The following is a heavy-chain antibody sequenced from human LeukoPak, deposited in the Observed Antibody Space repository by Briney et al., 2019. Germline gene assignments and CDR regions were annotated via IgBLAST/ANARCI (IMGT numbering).Heavy chain of an antibody. V-gene: IGHV3-53*01. Sequence: GGSLRLSCAVSGFTVSSNYMNWVRQAPGKGLEWVSVMYSGGSTYYADSVKGRFTISRDNSKNTLYLQMNNLRAEDTAVYFCERERADDSGIQWGQGTLVTVSS. J-gene: IGHJ4*02. D-gene: IGHD3-22*01. CDR2: MYSGGST. CDR3: ERERADDSGIQ. CDR1: GFTVSSNY.